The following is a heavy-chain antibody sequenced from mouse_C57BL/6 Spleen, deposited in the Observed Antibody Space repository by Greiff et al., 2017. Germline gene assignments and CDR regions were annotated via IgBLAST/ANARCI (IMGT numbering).Heavy chain of an antibody. CDR1: GYTFTSYW. CDR3: ARKEGNDYDKGSWFAY. Sequence: QVQLQQPGAELVMPGASVKLSCKASGYTFTSYWMHWVKQRPGQGLEWIGEIDPSDSYTNYNQKFKGKSTLTVDKSSSTAYMQLSSLTSEDSAVYYWARKEGNDYDKGSWFAYWGQGTLVTVSA. D-gene: IGHD2-4*01. V-gene: IGHV1-69*01. J-gene: IGHJ3*01. CDR2: IDPSDSYT.